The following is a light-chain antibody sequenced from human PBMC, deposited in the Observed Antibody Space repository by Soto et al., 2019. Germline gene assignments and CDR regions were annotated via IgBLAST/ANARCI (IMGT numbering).Light chain of an antibody. Sequence: QSVLTQPPSVSAAPGQKVTISCSGSFSNIGDNYVSWYQQVPGTAPRLLIYDNDRRPSGIPDRFSASKSGTSATLGITGLQTGDEADYYCGTWDDNLNAADVFGAGTKVTVL. V-gene: IGLV1-51*01. CDR2: DND. J-gene: IGLJ1*01. CDR3: GTWDDNLNAADV. CDR1: FSNIGDNY.